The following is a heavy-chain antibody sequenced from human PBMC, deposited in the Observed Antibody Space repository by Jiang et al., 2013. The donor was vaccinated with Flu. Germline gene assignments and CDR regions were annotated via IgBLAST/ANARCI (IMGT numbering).Heavy chain of an antibody. J-gene: IGHJ5*02. CDR3: ARDGEIGDPPGRWFDT. D-gene: IGHD3-10*01. CDR1: GFNFTTYH. CDR2: INPIGLGT. V-gene: IGHV1-46*01. Sequence: VQLVESGPEVRKPGASVRVSCQASGFNFTTYHMHWVRQAPGQGLEWLGIINPIGLGTVYGQKFQGRVSITMDTSTSTVYMELARLTFDDTAVYYCARDGEIGDPPGRWFDTWGQGTLVNVSS.